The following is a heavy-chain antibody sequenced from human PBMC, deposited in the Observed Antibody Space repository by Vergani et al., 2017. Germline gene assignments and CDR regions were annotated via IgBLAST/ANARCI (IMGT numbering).Heavy chain of an antibody. CDR3: ARDPGVEQLVPNYFDY. CDR1: GFTVSTYS. J-gene: IGHJ4*02. D-gene: IGHD6-6*01. V-gene: IGHV3-48*01. Sequence: EVQLVESGGGLVQPGGSLRISCAASGFTVSTYSMDWVRQAPGKGLEWVSYISASGSTIDYADSVKGRFTISRDKAKNSLHLQMNSLRAEDTAVYFCARDPGVEQLVPNYFDYWDQGTLVTVSS. CDR2: ISASGSTI.